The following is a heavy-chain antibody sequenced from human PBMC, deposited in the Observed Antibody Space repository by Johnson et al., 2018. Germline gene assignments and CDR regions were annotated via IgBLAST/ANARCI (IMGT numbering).Heavy chain of an antibody. D-gene: IGHD6-19*01. J-gene: IGHJ6*02. V-gene: IGHV3-33*01. CDR3: ARDPSNKRQWGYYYYYYGMDV. CDR1: GFTFSSYG. Sequence: QVQLVESGGGVVQPGRSLRLSCAASGFTFSSYGMHWVRQAPGQGLEWVAVIWYDGSNKYYADSVKGRFTSSRDNSKNTLYLQMKRLRAEDTAVYYCARDPSNKRQWGYYYYYYGMDVWGQGTTVTVSS. CDR2: IWYDGSNK.